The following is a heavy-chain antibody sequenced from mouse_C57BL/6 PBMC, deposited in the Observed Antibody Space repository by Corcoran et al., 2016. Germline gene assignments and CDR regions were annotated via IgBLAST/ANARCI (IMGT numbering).Heavy chain of an antibody. D-gene: IGHD1-1*01. Sequence: EVQLQQSGPELVKPVASVKISCKASGYTFTDYYMNWVKQSHGKSLEWIGDINPNNGGTSYNQKFKGKATLTVDKSSSTDYMELRSLTSEDSAVYYCARDGNYGSSFHWYFEVWGTGNTVTVSS. V-gene: IGHV1-26*01. J-gene: IGHJ1*03. CDR1: GYTFTDYY. CDR3: ARDGNYGSSFHWYFEV. CDR2: INPNNGGT.